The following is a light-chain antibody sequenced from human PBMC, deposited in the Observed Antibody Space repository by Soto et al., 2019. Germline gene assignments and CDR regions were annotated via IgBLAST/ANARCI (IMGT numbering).Light chain of an antibody. Sequence: EIILTQSPDTLSLSPGERATLSCRASQTVTSSFLAWYQQRPGQAPRLLISGASNRATDIPDRFSGSGSGTDFTLTISRLEPEDSAVYYCQQFDDSVTFGQGTRLEI. CDR1: QTVTSSF. CDR3: QQFDDSVT. J-gene: IGKJ5*01. V-gene: IGKV3-20*01. CDR2: GAS.